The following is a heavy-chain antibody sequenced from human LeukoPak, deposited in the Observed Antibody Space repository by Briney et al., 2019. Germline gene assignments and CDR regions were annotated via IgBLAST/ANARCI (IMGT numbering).Heavy chain of an antibody. CDR1: GGSISSSSYY. CDR3: ARGFGDWYDSSGYWGPPYYYYYMDV. D-gene: IGHD3-22*01. CDR2: INHSGST. V-gene: IGHV4-39*07. J-gene: IGHJ6*03. Sequence: SETLSLTCTVSGGSISSSSYYWSWIRQPPGKGLEWIGEINHSGSTNYNPSLKSRVTISVDTSKNQFSLKLSSVTAADTAVYYCARGFGDWYDSSGYWGPPYYYYYMDVWGKGTTVTISS.